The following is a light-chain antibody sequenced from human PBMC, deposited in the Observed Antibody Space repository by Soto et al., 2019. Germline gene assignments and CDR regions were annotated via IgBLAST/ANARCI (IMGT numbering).Light chain of an antibody. Sequence: QSVLTQPPSASGTPGQRVTISCSGSSSNIGINTVNWYQQFPGTAPKVLIYLNDQRPSGVPDRFSGSKSGNTASLTVSGLQAEDEADYYCMCYAGGNNWVFGGGTQLTVL. CDR3: MCYAGGNNWV. J-gene: IGLJ3*02. CDR1: SSNIGINT. CDR2: LND. V-gene: IGLV1-44*01.